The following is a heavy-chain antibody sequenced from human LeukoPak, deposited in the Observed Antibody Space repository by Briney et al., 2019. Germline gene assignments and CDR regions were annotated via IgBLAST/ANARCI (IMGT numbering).Heavy chain of an antibody. Sequence: ASVKVSCKVSGYTLTELSMHWERQAPGKGLEWMGGFDPEDGETIYAQKFQGRVTMTEDTSTDTAYMELSSLRSEDTAVYYCATGRRRTYYYYYYMDVWGKGTTVTISS. CDR1: GYTLTELS. CDR3: ATGRRRTYYYYYYMDV. V-gene: IGHV1-24*01. CDR2: FDPEDGET. J-gene: IGHJ6*03.